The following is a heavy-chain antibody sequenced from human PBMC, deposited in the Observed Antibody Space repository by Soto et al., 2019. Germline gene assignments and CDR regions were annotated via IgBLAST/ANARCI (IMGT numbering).Heavy chain of an antibody. CDR1: GYTFTGYY. CDR3: ARPAQEYDILPGLPRPFDY. J-gene: IGHJ4*02. CDR2: INPNSGGT. Sequence: ASVKVSCKASGYTFTGYYMHWVRQAPGQGLEWMGWINPNSGGTNYAQKFQGWVTMTRDTSISTAYMELSSLRSEDTAVYYCARPAQEYDILPGLPRPFDYWGQGTLVTVSS. V-gene: IGHV1-2*04. D-gene: IGHD3-9*01.